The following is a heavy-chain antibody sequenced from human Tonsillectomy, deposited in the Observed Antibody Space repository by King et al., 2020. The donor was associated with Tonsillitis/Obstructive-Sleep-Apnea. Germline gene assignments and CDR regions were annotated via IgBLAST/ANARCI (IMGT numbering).Heavy chain of an antibody. J-gene: IGHJ6*03. V-gene: IGHV3-48*03. CDR2: ISNSVITI. Sequence: VQLVESGGGLVQPGGSLRLSCAASGFTFSSYEMNWVRQAPGKGLEWVSYISNSVITIYYADSVKGRFTISRDNAKNSLYLQMNSLRAEDTAIYYCARSGHGEGVYYYYYMDVWGKGTTVTVSS. D-gene: IGHD3-10*01. CDR3: ARSGHGEGVYYYYYMDV. CDR1: GFTFSSYE.